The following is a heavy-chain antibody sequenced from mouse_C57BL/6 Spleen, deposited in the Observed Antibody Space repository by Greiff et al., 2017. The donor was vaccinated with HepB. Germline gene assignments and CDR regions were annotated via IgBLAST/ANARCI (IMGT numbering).Heavy chain of an antibody. J-gene: IGHJ4*01. CDR2: IHPNSGST. Sequence: QVQLKQPGAELVKPGASVKLSCKASGYTFTSYWMHWVKQRPGQGLEWIGMIHPNSGSTNYNEKFKSKATLTVDKSSSTAYMQLSSLTSEDSAVYYCARSEEDLLGMDYWGQGTSVTVSS. CDR3: ARSEEDLLGMDY. CDR1: GYTFTSYW. D-gene: IGHD2-1*01. V-gene: IGHV1-64*01.